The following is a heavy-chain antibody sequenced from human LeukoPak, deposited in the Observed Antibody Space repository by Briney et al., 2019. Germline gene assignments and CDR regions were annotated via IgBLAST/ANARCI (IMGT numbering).Heavy chain of an antibody. CDR3: ARGVYIAAAQYAY. CDR1: GGSISSYY. J-gene: IGHJ4*02. CDR2: IYYSGTT. V-gene: IGHV4-59*01. D-gene: IGHD6-13*01. Sequence: PSETLSLTCTVSGGSISSYYWSWIRQPPGKGLEWIGYIYYSGTTNYNPSLKSRVTISVDTSKNQFSLKLSSVTAADTAVYYCARGVYIAAAQYAYWGQGTLVAVSS.